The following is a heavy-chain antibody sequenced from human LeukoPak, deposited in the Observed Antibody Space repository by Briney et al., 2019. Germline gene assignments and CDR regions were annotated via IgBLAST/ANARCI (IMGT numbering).Heavy chain of an antibody. CDR1: GFTFDDYA. CDR3: VAVPETDFWIGFYLDY. Sequence: GRSLRLSCVASGFTFDDYAMHWVRQAPGKGLEWVSGITWHSENIDYADSVKGRFTISRDNAKNSLYLEMNSLRVEDTALYFCVAVPETDFWIGFYLDYWGQGTLVTVSS. V-gene: IGHV3-9*01. CDR2: ITWHSENI. D-gene: IGHD3-3*01. J-gene: IGHJ4*02.